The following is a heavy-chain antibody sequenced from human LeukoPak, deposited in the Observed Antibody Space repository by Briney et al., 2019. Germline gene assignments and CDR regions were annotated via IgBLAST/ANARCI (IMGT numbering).Heavy chain of an antibody. Sequence: ASVKVSCKASGGTFSSYAISWVRQAPGQGLEWMGIINPSGGSTSYAQKFQGRVTMTRDTSTSTVYMEPSSLRSEDTAVYYCAVDSSGWYKGGWFDPWGQGTLVTVSS. CDR3: AVDSSGWYKGGWFDP. CDR2: INPSGGST. CDR1: GGTFSSYA. D-gene: IGHD6-19*01. J-gene: IGHJ5*02. V-gene: IGHV1-46*01.